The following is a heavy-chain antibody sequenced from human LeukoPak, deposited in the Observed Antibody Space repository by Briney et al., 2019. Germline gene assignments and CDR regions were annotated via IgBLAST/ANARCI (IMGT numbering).Heavy chain of an antibody. D-gene: IGHD6-19*01. J-gene: IGHJ4*02. V-gene: IGHV3-73*01. CDR2: IRSKANSYAT. CDR1: GFIFSDSA. CDR3: MAVAGNGVFDY. Sequence: GGSLRLSCAASGFIFSDSAIHWVRQASGKGLEWVGRIRSKANSYATAYAASVKGRFTISRDDSKNTAYLQMNSLKTEDTAVYYCMAVAGNGVFDYWGQGTLVTVSS.